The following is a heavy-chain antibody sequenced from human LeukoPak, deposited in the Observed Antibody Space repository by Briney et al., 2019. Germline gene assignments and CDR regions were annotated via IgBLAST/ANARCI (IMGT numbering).Heavy chain of an antibody. Sequence: VASVKVSCKASGYTFTGYYMHWVRQAPGQGLEWMGWINPNSGGTNYAQKFQGRVTMTRDTSISTAYMELSRLRSDDTAVYYCARGGCYDSSGQNPNTYWGQGTLVTVSS. D-gene: IGHD3-22*01. CDR2: INPNSGGT. V-gene: IGHV1-2*02. CDR1: GYTFTGYY. CDR3: ARGGCYDSSGQNPNTY. J-gene: IGHJ4*02.